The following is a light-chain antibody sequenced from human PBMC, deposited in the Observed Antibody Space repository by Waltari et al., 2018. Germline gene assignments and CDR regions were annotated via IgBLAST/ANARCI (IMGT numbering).Light chain of an antibody. CDR2: VNSDGSH. J-gene: IGLJ3*02. Sequence: QLVLTQSPSASASLGASVRLTCTLSSGHNSNFIAWPQQQPEKGPRYLIKVNSDGSHTKGDEIPDRFSGSSSGAERYLTISSLQSEDEADYYCQTGGHGTWVFGGGTKLTVL. V-gene: IGLV4-69*01. CDR1: SGHNSNF. CDR3: QTGGHGTWV.